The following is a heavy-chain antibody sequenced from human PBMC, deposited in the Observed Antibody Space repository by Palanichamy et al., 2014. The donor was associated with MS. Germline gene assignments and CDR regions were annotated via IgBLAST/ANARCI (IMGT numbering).Heavy chain of an antibody. J-gene: IGHJ6*02. CDR2: INAGNGNT. D-gene: IGHD3-10*01. CDR1: GYTFTSYA. CDR3: ARDWAWFGELLRRSPMDV. Sequence: QVQLVQSGAEVKKPGASVKVSCKASGYTFTSYAMHWVRQAPGQRLEWMGWINAGNGNTKYSQKFQGRVTITRDTSASTAYMELSSLRSEDTAVYYCARDWAWFGELLRRSPMDVWGQGTTVTVSS. V-gene: IGHV1-3*01.